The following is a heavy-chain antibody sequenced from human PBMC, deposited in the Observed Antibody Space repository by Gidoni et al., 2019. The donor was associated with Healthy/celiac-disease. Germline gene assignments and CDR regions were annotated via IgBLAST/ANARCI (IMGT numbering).Heavy chain of an antibody. V-gene: IGHV3-48*01. Sequence: EVQLVESGGGLVQPGGSLRLSCAASGFTFSSYSMNWVRQAPGKGLEWVSYISSSSSTIYYADSVKGRFTISRDNAKNSLYLQMNSLRAEDTAVYYCARVRGVVTAKSYYYGMDVWGQGTTVTVSS. CDR1: GFTFSSYS. CDR2: ISSSSSTI. CDR3: ARVRGVVTAKSYYYGMDV. D-gene: IGHD2-21*02. J-gene: IGHJ6*02.